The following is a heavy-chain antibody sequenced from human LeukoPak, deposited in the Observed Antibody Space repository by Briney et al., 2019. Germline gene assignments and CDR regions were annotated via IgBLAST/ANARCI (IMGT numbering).Heavy chain of an antibody. CDR3: AKDGDYYGSGSHFDY. V-gene: IGHV3-9*03. CDR1: GFTFDDYA. CDR2: ISWKSGSI. D-gene: IGHD3-10*01. J-gene: IGHJ4*02. Sequence: GGSLRLSCAASGFTFDDYAMHWVRQAPGKGLEWVSGISWKSGSIGYADSVKGRFTISRDNAKNSLYLQMNSLRAEGMALYYCAKDGDYYGSGSHFDYWGQGTLVTVSS.